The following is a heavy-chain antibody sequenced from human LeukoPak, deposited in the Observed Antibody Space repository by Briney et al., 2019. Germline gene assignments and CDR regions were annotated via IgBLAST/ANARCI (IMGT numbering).Heavy chain of an antibody. Sequence: GGSLRLSCAASGFTFSSYWMSWVRQAPGKGLEWVANIKQDGSEKYYADSVKGRFTISRDNAKNSLYLQMNSLRPEDTAFYYCAKGDSGSYYYYGMDVWGRGTTVTVSS. CDR1: GFTFSSYW. J-gene: IGHJ6*02. CDR3: AKGDSGSYYYYGMDV. V-gene: IGHV3-7*03. CDR2: IKQDGSEK. D-gene: IGHD6-19*01.